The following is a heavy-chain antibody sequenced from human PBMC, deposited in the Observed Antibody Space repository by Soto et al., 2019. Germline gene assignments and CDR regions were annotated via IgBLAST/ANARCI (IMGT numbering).Heavy chain of an antibody. V-gene: IGHV3-15*07. CDR1: GVTCISYA. CDR2: IKSKTDGGTT. D-gene: IGHD3-3*01. J-gene: IGHJ6*02. Sequence: VGSLRLSCAASGVTCISYAMNWVRQATGKGLEWVGRIKSKTDGGTTDYAAPVKGRFTISRDDSKNTLYLQMNSLKTEDTAVYYCTTLSITIFGVVLMDVWGQGTTVTVSS. CDR3: TTLSITIFGVVLMDV.